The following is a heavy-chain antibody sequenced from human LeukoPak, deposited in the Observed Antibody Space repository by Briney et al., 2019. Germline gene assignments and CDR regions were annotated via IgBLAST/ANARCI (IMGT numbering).Heavy chain of an antibody. Sequence: PGGSLRLSCAASGFTFSSYSMNWVRQAPGKGLEWVSSISSSSYIYYADSVKGRFTISRDNSKNTLYLQMNSLRAEDTAVYYCAKTRIVGATRGDYWGQGTLVTVSS. V-gene: IGHV3-21*04. J-gene: IGHJ4*02. D-gene: IGHD1-26*01. CDR3: AKTRIVGATRGDY. CDR2: ISSSSYI. CDR1: GFTFSSYS.